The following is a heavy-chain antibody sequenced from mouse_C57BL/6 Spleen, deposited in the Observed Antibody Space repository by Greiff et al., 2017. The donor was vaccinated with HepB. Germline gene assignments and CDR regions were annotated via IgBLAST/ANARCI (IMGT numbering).Heavy chain of an antibody. CDR2: ISSGGDYI. CDR3: TSEGLYDGYPLSMCY. J-gene: IGHJ4*01. V-gene: IGHV5-9-1*02. Sequence: EVQVVESGEGLVKPGGSLKLSCAASGFTFSSYAMSWVRQTPEKRLEWVAHISSGGDYIYYADTVKGRVTISRDNARNTLYLQTSSLKSEDIAIYYCTSEGLYDGYPLSMCYWGHGPSVTVSS. D-gene: IGHD2-3*01. CDR1: GFTFSSYA.